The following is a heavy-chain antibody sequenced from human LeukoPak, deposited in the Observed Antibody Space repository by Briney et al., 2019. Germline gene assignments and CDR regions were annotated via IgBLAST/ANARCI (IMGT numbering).Heavy chain of an antibody. V-gene: IGHV6-1*01. Sequence: SQTLSLTCAISGDSVSSKNGAWNWIRQSPARGLEWLGRSYYWSKWYDEYADSVKGRITYSPNTSKNQFSLPAYSVTPEHTAVYYCARDLATSGWYTFDFWGQGTLVTVSS. CDR1: GDSVSSKNGA. J-gene: IGHJ5*01. D-gene: IGHD6-19*01. CDR2: SYYWSKWYD. CDR3: ARDLATSGWYTFDF.